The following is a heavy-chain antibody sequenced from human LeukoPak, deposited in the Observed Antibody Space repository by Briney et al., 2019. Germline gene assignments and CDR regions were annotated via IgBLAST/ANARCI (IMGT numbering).Heavy chain of an antibody. V-gene: IGHV1-18*04. D-gene: IGHD2-2*01. CDR1: GYTFSRYG. CDR3: ARDCSTSCCPPFNY. CDR2: VSAYNGDT. Sequence: SVKVSRKGPGYTFSRYGISWVRQAPGQGLDWMGWVSAYNGDTNYAQRFQGRVTMTTDASTSTAYMELRSLRSDDTAVYYCARDCSTSCCPPFNYWGQGTLVTVSS. J-gene: IGHJ4*02.